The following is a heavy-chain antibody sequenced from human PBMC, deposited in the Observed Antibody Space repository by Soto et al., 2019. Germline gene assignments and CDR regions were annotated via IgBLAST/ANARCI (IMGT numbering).Heavy chain of an antibody. CDR1: GFTFSDYT. CDR3: ARPAATVIFYSGMDV. J-gene: IGHJ6*02. V-gene: IGHV3-30-3*01. D-gene: IGHD4-17*01. CDR2: ISFDGSNE. Sequence: GGSLRLSCAASGFTFSDYTMHWVRQAPGKGLEWVAIISFDGSNEHYADSVQGRFTISRDNSENTLYLQMNSLRADDTAVYYCARPAATVIFYSGMDVWGQGTTVTVSS.